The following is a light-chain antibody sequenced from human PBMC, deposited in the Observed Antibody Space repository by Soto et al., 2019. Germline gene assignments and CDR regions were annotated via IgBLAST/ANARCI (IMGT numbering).Light chain of an antibody. J-gene: IGLJ1*01. V-gene: IGLV2-18*02. CDR2: EVN. CDR3: QSNDSSHSTYV. CDR1: SSDIGRYNR. Sequence: QSVLTQPASVSGSRGQSFSICCTGTSSDIGRYNRVSWYQQPPGRAPKLIIYEVNNWPSGFADRFSWCKYGNTASLTISGLQAEDEADYYCQSNDSSHSTYVFGTGTKVTVL.